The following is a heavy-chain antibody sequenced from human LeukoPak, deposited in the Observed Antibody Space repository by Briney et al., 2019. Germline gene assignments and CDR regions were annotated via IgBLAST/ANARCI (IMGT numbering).Heavy chain of an antibody. CDR3: ARTPGGSYYEYDFDY. Sequence: ASVKVSCKASGYTFTGYYMRWVRQAPGQGLEWMGWINPNSGNTNYAQKLQGRVTMTTDTSTSTAYMELRSLRSDDTAVYYCARTPGGSYYEYDFDYWGQGTLVTVSS. CDR1: GYTFTGYY. CDR2: INPNSGNT. D-gene: IGHD1-26*01. V-gene: IGHV1-18*04. J-gene: IGHJ4*02.